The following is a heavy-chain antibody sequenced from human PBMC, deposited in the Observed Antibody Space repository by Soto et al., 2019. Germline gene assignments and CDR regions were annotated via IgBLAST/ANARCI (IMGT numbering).Heavy chain of an antibody. V-gene: IGHV4-31*03. J-gene: IGHJ4*02. CDR1: GGSISSGGYY. CDR2: IYYSGST. Sequence: PSETLSLTCTVSGGSISSGGYYWSWIRQHPGKGLEWIGYIYYSGSTYYNPSLKSRVTISVDTSKNQFSLELSSVTAADTAVYYCARVPRLSGIDYWGQGTLVTVSS. CDR3: ARVPRLSGIDY.